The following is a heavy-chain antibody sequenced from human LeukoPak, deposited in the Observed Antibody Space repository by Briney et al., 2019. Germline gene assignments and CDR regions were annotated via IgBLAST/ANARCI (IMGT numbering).Heavy chain of an antibody. CDR2: IYTSGST. Sequence: PSETLSLTCTVSGGSISSYYWSWIRQPAGKRLEWIERIYTSGSTNYNPSLKSRVTMSVDTSKNQFSLKLSSVTAADTAVYYCARDLGPPASVTHWYFDLWGRGTLVTVSS. J-gene: IGHJ2*01. D-gene: IGHD2-2*01. CDR1: GGSISSYY. CDR3: ARDLGPPASVTHWYFDL. V-gene: IGHV4-4*07.